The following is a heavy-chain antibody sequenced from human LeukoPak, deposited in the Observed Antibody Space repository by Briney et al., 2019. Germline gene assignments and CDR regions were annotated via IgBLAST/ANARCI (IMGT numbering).Heavy chain of an antibody. V-gene: IGHV3-30*02. D-gene: IGHD3-10*01. J-gene: IGHJ4*02. CDR2: IRYDGSNK. CDR3: AKDPSTNYYDPGYYFDY. Sequence: PGGSLRLSCAASGFTFSSYAMHWVRQAPGKGLEWVAFIRYDGSNKYYADSVKGRFTISRDNSKNTLYLQMNSLRAEDTAVYYCAKDPSTNYYDPGYYFDYWGQGTLVTVSS. CDR1: GFTFSSYA.